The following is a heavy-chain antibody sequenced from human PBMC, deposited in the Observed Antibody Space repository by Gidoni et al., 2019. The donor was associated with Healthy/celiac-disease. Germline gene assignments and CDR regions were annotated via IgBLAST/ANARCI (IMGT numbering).Heavy chain of an antibody. J-gene: IGHJ5*02. CDR2: IYHSGST. CDR3: ARKGQWELLRNWFDP. D-gene: IGHD1-26*01. CDR1: GYSISSGYY. V-gene: IGHV4-38-2*02. Sequence: QVQLQESGPGLVKPSETLSLTCTVSGYSISSGYYWGWIRQPPGKGLEWIGRIYHSGSTYYNPSLKSRVTISVDTSKNQFSLKLSSVTAADTAVYYCARKGQWELLRNWFDPWGQGTLVTVSS.